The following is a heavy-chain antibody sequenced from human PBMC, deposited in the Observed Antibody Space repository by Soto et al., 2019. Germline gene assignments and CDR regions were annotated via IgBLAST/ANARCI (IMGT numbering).Heavy chain of an antibody. Sequence: EVQLLESGGGLVQPGGSLRLSCAASGFTFSSYAMSWVRQAPEKGLERVSVISGSGGSTYYADSVKARFTISRYNPKNTLYLPMNSVRAEDTAIYYCAKGGVGGYYYMYVWGKGTTVTVSS. CDR3: AKGGVGGYYYMYV. D-gene: IGHD3-10*01. CDR2: ISGSGGST. CDR1: GFTFSSYA. V-gene: IGHV3-23*01. J-gene: IGHJ6*03.